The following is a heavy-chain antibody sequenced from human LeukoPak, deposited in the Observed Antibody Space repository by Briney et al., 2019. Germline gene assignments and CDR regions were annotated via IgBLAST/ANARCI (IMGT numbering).Heavy chain of an antibody. CDR3: ARTYYYDSSGLPSFDY. V-gene: IGHV1-69*13. J-gene: IGHJ4*02. CDR1: GGTFSSYA. Sequence: SVKVSCKASGGTFSSYAISWVRQAPGQGLEWMGGIIPIFGTANYAQKFQGRVTITADESTSTAYMELSSLRSEDTAVYYCARTYYYDSSGLPSFDYWGQGTLVTVSS. CDR2: IIPIFGTA. D-gene: IGHD3-22*01.